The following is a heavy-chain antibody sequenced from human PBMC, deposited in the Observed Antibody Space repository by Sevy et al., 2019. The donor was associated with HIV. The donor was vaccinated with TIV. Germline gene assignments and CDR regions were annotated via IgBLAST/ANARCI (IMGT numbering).Heavy chain of an antibody. Sequence: GGSLRLSCAASGFTFSTYWMSWVRQAPGKGLEWVATMNQDGSEKYYVDSVKLRFTISRDNAKNSLYLQMSSLGAEDTAVYYCVREGVGGFSYSLDCWGQGTLVTVSS. J-gene: IGHJ4*02. CDR2: MNQDGSEK. V-gene: IGHV3-7*01. CDR3: VREGVGGFSYSLDC. CDR1: GFTFSTYW. D-gene: IGHD5-18*01.